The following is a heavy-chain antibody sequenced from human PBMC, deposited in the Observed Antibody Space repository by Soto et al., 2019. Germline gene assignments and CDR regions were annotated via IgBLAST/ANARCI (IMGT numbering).Heavy chain of an antibody. V-gene: IGHV1-69*08. CDR2: IIPILGRA. Sequence: QAQLVQSGAEVKKPGSSVKVSCKASGGTFSSLSWVRQAPGEGPEWMGRIIPILGRANYAQKFQGRVTITADKSTSTAYMELSSLRSEDTAVYYCAREDLAGHYFDYWGQGTLVTVSS. CDR1: GGTFSSL. CDR3: AREDLAGHYFDY. J-gene: IGHJ4*02.